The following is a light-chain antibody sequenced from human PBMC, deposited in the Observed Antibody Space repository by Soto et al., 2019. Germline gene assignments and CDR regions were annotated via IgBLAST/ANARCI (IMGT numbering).Light chain of an antibody. V-gene: IGLV1-47*01. CDR1: SSNIGSEY. J-gene: IGLJ3*02. CDR2: RNN. CDR3: SARDDSVSGHWV. Sequence: QSVLTQPPSASGTPGQRVTISCSGSSSNIGSEYVVWYQHLPGAAPKLLIYRNNPRPSGVPYRFAGSKSGTSASLAISGLRSEDEADDYCSARDDSVSGHWVFGGGTKLTVL.